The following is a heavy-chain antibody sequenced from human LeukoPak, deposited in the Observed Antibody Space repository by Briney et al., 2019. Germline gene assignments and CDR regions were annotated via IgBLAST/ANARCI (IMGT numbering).Heavy chain of an antibody. CDR2: IYYSGST. D-gene: IGHD3-3*01. CDR3: ARHRAIFGVVIPPFHY. V-gene: IGHV4-39*01. J-gene: IGHJ4*02. CDR1: GGSISSSSYY. Sequence: SETLSLTCTVSGGSISSSSYYWGWIRQPPGKGLEWIGSIYYSGSTYYNPSLKSRVTISVDTSKSQFSLKLSSVTAADTAVYYCARHRAIFGVVIPPFHYWGQGTLVTVSS.